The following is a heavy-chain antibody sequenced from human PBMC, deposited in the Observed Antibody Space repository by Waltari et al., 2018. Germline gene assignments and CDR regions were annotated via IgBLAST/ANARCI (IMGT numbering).Heavy chain of an antibody. Sequence: EVQLVESGGGLVQPGGSLRLPGAASGFTFSNSWMHGVRQAPGKGLVWVSRINADGRSTSYADAVQGRFTISRDNAKNTLYLQMSSLRAEDTAVYYCAILRSTNYGANSPWFDPWGQGTLVTVSS. CDR1: GFTFSNSW. D-gene: IGHD4-17*01. J-gene: IGHJ5*02. CDR2: INADGRST. V-gene: IGHV3-74*01. CDR3: AILRSTNYGANSPWFDP.